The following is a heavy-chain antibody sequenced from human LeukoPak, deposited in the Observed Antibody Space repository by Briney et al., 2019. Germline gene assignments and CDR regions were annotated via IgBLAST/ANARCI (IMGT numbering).Heavy chain of an antibody. CDR1: GGSISSYY. Sequence: SETLSLTCTVSGGSISSYYWSWIRQPAGKGLEWIGRIYTSGSTNYNPSLTSRVTMSVDTSKNQFSLKLSSVTAADTAVYYCAASRVRFSIAAAGTEAYWGQGTLVTVSS. D-gene: IGHD6-13*01. V-gene: IGHV4-4*07. J-gene: IGHJ4*02. CDR2: IYTSGST. CDR3: AASRVRFSIAAAGTEAY.